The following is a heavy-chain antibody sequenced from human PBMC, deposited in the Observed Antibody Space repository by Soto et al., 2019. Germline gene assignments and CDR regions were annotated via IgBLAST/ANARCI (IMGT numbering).Heavy chain of an antibody. J-gene: IGHJ4*02. V-gene: IGHV4-59*01. Sequence: QVQLQESGPGLVKPSETLSLTCTVSGGSISSYYWSWIRQPPGKGLEWIGYIYYSGSTNYNPSLKIRVTISVDTSKNHFSLKLSSVTAADTAVYYCAREDYGDYRYYFDYWGQGTLVTVSS. CDR1: GGSISSYY. CDR2: IYYSGST. CDR3: AREDYGDYRYYFDY. D-gene: IGHD4-17*01.